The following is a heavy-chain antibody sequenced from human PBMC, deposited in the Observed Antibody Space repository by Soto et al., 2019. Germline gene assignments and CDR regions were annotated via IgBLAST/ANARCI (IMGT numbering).Heavy chain of an antibody. V-gene: IGHV3-72*01. D-gene: IGHD4-17*01. CDR2: SRNKANGYTT. CDR3: ATAIRTPVGTTYFDY. J-gene: IGHJ4*02. Sequence: EVQLVESGGGLVQPGGSLRLSCMDWVRQAPGKGLEWVGRSRNKANGYTTEHAASVKGRFTISRDDSKNSVYLQMNSLKTEDTAVYYCATAIRTPVGTTYFDYWGQGALVTVSS.